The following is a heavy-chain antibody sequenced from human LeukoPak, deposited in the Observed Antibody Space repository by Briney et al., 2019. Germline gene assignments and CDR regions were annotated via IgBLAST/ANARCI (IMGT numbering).Heavy chain of an antibody. CDR3: ARGGSNYGADAFDI. D-gene: IGHD4/OR15-4a*01. CDR1: GGSFSSYY. V-gene: IGHV4-34*01. Sequence: SETLSLTCAVSGGSFSSYYWNWIRQPPGKGLEWIGQVYHSGSTTYNPSLKNRVAISQDTSTNQFSLRLSAVTAADTAVYYCARGGSNYGADAFDIWGPGTMVTVSS. J-gene: IGHJ3*02. CDR2: VYHSGST.